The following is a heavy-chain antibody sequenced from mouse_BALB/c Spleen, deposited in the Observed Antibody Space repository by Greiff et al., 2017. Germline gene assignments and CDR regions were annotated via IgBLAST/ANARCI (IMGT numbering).Heavy chain of an antibody. V-gene: IGHV5-6-5*01. CDR1: GFTFSSYA. J-gene: IGHJ4*01. Sequence: EVQRVESGGGLVKPGGSLKLSCAASGFTFSSYAMSWVRQTPEKRLEWVASISSGGSTYYPDSVKGRFTISRDNARNILYLQMRSLRSEDTAMYYCARGRDGAMDYWGQGTSVTVSS. CDR2: ISSGGST. CDR3: ARGRDGAMDY.